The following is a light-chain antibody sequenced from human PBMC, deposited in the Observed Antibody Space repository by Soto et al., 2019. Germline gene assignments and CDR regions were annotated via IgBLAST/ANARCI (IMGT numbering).Light chain of an antibody. CDR3: CSYAGSSTYV. V-gene: IGLV2-8*01. J-gene: IGLJ1*01. CDR1: SGAVGGYDF. Sequence: QSALTQPPSASESPGQSVTISCAGTSGAVGGYDFVSWYQQYPGKAPKLLIFEVSKRPSGVPDRFSGSKSGNTAYLTVSGLQPEDEADYYCCSYAGSSTYVFGTGTKVTVL. CDR2: EVS.